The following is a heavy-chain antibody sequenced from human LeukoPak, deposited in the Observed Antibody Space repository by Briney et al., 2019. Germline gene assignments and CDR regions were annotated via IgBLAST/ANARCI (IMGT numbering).Heavy chain of an antibody. CDR3: ARDVSGYSYGYPLGY. CDR2: IWYDGSNK. V-gene: IGHV3-33*01. CDR1: GFTFSSYG. J-gene: IGHJ4*02. D-gene: IGHD5-18*01. Sequence: GGSLRLSCAASGFTFSSYGMHWVRQAPGEGLEWVAVIWYDGSNKYYADSVKGRFTISRDNSKNTLYLQMNSLRAEDTAVYYCARDVSGYSYGYPLGYWGQGTLVTVSS.